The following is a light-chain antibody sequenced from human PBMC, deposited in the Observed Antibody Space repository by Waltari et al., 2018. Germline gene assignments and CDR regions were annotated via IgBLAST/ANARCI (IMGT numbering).Light chain of an antibody. Sequence: QSVLTQPPSVSGAPGQRVSISCTGSGSNPGAGYYVTWYQQHPGKAPKLLIYGTSTRPPGVPDRFFGSQSGTSASLAITALQAEDEAEYYCQSYDTSLSVVFGGGTKLTVL. J-gene: IGLJ2*01. CDR1: GSNPGAGYY. CDR2: GTS. V-gene: IGLV1-40*01. CDR3: QSYDTSLSVV.